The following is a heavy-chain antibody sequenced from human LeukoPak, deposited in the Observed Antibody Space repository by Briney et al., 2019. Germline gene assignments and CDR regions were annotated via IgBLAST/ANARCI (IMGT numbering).Heavy chain of an antibody. CDR2: ISGSAHKI. J-gene: IGHJ4*02. Sequence: GGSLRLSCAASGFTFSSYAMSWVRQAPGKGLDWVSVISGSAHKIRYADSVKGRFTISRDNSENIVYLQMNNLRVEDTAVYYCAGRPTGYSSGYIHWGQGTLVTVSS. V-gene: IGHV3-23*01. D-gene: IGHD5-18*01. CDR3: AGRPTGYSSGYIH. CDR1: GFTFSSYA.